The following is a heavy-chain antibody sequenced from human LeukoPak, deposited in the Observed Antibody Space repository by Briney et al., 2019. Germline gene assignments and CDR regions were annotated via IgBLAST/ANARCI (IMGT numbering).Heavy chain of an antibody. CDR3: ARQAEKAVDGNWFDP. J-gene: IGHJ5*02. V-gene: IGHV4-38-2*01. CDR2: IYHSWST. D-gene: IGHD6-19*01. Sequence: PLETLSLTCAVSGYSISRGYYWGWIRQPPGKGLEWIGSIYHSWSTYYNPSLKSRVTISGETSKNQFSLKLSSVTAADTAVYYCARQAEKAVDGNWFDPWGQGTLVTVSS. CDR1: GYSISRGYY.